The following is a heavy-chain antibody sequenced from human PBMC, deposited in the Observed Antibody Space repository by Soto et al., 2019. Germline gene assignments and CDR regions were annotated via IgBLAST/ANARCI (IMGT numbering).Heavy chain of an antibody. D-gene: IGHD2-2*01. Sequence: ASVKVSCKASGYTFTSYDINWVRQATGQGLEWMGWMNPNSGNTGYAQKFQGRVTMTRNTSISTAYMELSSLRSEDTAVYYCARAPSPYCSSTSCYPTGDWFDPWGQGTLVTVSS. CDR3: ARAPSPYCSSTSCYPTGDWFDP. V-gene: IGHV1-8*01. CDR2: MNPNSGNT. J-gene: IGHJ5*02. CDR1: GYTFTSYD.